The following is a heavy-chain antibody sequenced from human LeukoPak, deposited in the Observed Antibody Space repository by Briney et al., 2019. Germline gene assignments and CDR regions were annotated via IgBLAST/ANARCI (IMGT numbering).Heavy chain of an antibody. CDR1: GFTFSSYE. V-gene: IGHV3-48*03. D-gene: IGHD2/OR15-2a*01. J-gene: IGHJ4*02. Sequence: PGGSLRLSCAASGFTFSSYEMNWVRQAPGKGLEWVSHISSSGSTIYYADSVKGRFTISRDNAKNSLYLQMNSLRAEDTAVYYCARENKPKAIDYWGQGTLVTVSS. CDR3: ARENKPKAIDY. CDR2: ISSSGSTI.